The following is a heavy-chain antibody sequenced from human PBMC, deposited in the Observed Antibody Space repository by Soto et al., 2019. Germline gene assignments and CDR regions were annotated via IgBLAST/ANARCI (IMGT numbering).Heavy chain of an antibody. V-gene: IGHV1-2*02. Sequence: ASVKVSCKASGYTFTGYYMHWVRQAPGQGLEWMGWINPNSGGTSYAQKFQGRVTMTRDTSISTAYMELSRLRSDDTAVYYCASNVYDSSGYYAYWGQGTLVTVSS. CDR1: GYTFTGYY. CDR2: INPNSGGT. D-gene: IGHD3-22*01. CDR3: ASNVYDSSGYYAY. J-gene: IGHJ4*02.